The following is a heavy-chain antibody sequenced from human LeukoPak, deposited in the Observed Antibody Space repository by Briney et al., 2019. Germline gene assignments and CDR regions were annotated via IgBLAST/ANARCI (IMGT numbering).Heavy chain of an antibody. V-gene: IGHV4-4*07. CDR1: GGSISSYY. D-gene: IGHD3-10*01. J-gene: IGHJ5*02. CDR2: IYTSGST. CDR3: ARREDYGSGTMFDP. Sequence: SETLSLTCTVSGGSISSYYWSWIRQPAGKGLEWIGRIYTSGSTNYNPSLKSRVTMSVDTSKNQFSLKLSSVTAADTAVYYCARREDYGSGTMFDPWGQGTLVTVSS.